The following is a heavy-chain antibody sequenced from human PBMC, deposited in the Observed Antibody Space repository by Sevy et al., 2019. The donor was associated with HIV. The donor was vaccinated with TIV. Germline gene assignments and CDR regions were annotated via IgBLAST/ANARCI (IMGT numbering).Heavy chain of an antibody. CDR2: IYSVGST. D-gene: IGHD3-16*01. J-gene: IGHJ4*02. CDR3: ARGGGHYFDY. V-gene: IGHV3-53*01. CDR1: GFSVSSSY. Sequence: GGSLRLSCAASGFSVSSSYVSWVRHAPGKGLEWVSIIYSVGSTYYADSVKGRFTISRDNSKNTLYLQMNSLRAEDTAVYYCARGGGHYFDYWGQGTQVTVSS.